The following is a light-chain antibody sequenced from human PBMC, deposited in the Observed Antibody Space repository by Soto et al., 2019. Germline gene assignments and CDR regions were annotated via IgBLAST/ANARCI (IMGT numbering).Light chain of an antibody. V-gene: IGKV1-12*01. J-gene: IGKJ2*01. CDR1: QGVSTW. CDR2: AAS. Sequence: DIQMTQSPSPVSASVGDRVTITCRASQGVSTWLAWYQQKPGKAPELLIYAASSLQSGVPSRFSGSGSGTDFTLTISSLQPQDSATYYCQQADSFPPTFGQGTNLDIK. CDR3: QQADSFPPT.